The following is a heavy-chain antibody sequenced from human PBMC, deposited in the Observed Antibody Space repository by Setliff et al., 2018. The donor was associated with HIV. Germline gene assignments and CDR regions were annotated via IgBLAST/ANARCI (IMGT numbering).Heavy chain of an antibody. V-gene: IGHV4-4*08. Sequence: SETLSLTCTVSGSSISSYYWSWVRQSPGKGLEWIGYIYTSGSATYNPSLKSRVTISIDTSKNQFSLRLDSVTAADAAVYYCARREYNFSGTCDIGGQGTVLTVSS. CDR2: IYTSGSA. D-gene: IGHD1-1*01. CDR1: GSSISSYY. CDR3: ARREYNFSGTCDI. J-gene: IGHJ3*02.